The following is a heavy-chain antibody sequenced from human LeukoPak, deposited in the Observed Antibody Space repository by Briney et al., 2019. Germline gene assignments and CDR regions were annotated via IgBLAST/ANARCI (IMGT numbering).Heavy chain of an antibody. D-gene: IGHD3-9*01. CDR3: AIWGDFDGLIGYYVPDF. J-gene: IGHJ4*02. CDR2: ITGSGGNT. Sequence: PGASLRLSCAPSAFTFSNSAMRWVRPPPGKGLGWVSAITGSGGNTYYADSVKGRFTISRDNSNNTLYLQMNSLRDEDTAGCYWAIWGDFDGLIGYYVPDFWGQGTLVTVSS. CDR1: AFTFSNSA. V-gene: IGHV3-23*01.